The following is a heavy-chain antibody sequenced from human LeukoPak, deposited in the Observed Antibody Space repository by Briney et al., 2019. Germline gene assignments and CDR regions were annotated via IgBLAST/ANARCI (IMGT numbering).Heavy chain of an antibody. CDR2: ICCSGST. V-gene: IGHV4-39*01. D-gene: IGHD6-19*01. CDR1: GGSISSSSYY. CDR3: ARWRSGWY. Sequence: SETLSLTCTVSGGSISSSSYYWGWIREPPGKGLERIGRICCSGSTYYNPSLRSRVTISVDTSKNQFSLKLSSVTAADTAVYYCARWRSGWYWGQGTLVTVSS. J-gene: IGHJ4*02.